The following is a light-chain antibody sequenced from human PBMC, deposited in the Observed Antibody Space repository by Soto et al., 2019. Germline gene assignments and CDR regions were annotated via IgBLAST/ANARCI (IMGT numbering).Light chain of an antibody. J-gene: IGKJ1*01. Sequence: EIVLTQSPGALSLSPGERATLSCRASQSLSHNLYLAWYQQKPGQAPRLLIYGASSRATGIPNRFSGSGSGTDFTLTISRLEPEDFAVYYCQQYGNSPQTFGQGTKVEIK. CDR3: QQYGNSPQT. CDR1: QSLSHNLY. V-gene: IGKV3-20*01. CDR2: GAS.